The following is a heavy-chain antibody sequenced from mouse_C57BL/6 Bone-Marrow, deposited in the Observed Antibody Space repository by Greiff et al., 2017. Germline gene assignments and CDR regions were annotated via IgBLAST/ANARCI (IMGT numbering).Heavy chain of an antibody. CDR1: GYTFTDYY. D-gene: IGHD2-14*01. CDR2: INPNNGGT. V-gene: IGHV1-26*01. Sequence: EVQLQQSGPELVKPGASVKISCKASGYTFTDYYMNWVKQSHGESLEWIGDINPNNGGTSYNQKFKGKATLTVDKSSSTAYMELRSLTSEDSAVYYCARGGYCGFYAMDYWGQGTSVTVSS. J-gene: IGHJ4*01. CDR3: ARGGYCGFYAMDY.